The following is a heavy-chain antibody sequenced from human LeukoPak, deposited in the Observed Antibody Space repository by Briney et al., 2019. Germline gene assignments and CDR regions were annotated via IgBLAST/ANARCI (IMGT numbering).Heavy chain of an antibody. Sequence: PGGSLRLSCAASGFTFSSYSMNRVRQAPGKGLEWVSSISSSSSYIYYADSVKGRFTISRDNAKNSLYLQMNSLRAEDTAVYYCAKDRLRFLEWLSSNWFDPWGQGTLVTVSS. J-gene: IGHJ5*02. CDR3: AKDRLRFLEWLSSNWFDP. CDR1: GFTFSSYS. V-gene: IGHV3-21*01. CDR2: ISSSSSYI. D-gene: IGHD3-3*01.